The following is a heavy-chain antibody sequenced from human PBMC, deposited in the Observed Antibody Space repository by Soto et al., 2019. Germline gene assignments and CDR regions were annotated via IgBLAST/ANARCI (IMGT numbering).Heavy chain of an antibody. CDR2: IYTSGST. CDR1: GGSISGYY. D-gene: IGHD4-4*01. J-gene: IGHJ4*02. Sequence: SETLSLTCTVSGGSISGYYWSWIRQPAGKGLEWIGRIYTSGSTNYNPSLKSRVTMSVDTSKNQFSLKLSSVTAADTAVYYCARGPTTVTTDYFDYWGQGTLVTVSS. CDR3: ARGPTTVTTDYFDY. V-gene: IGHV4-4*07.